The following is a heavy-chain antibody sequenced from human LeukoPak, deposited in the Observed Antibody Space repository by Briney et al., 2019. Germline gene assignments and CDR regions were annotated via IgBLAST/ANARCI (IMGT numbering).Heavy chain of an antibody. V-gene: IGHV4-59*01. CDR2: MYSTWIT. CDR3: VLLIGSSGYYDY. CDR1: GGSISGYY. Sequence: SETLSLTCTVSGGSISGYYWSCIRQPPGKGLELIGYMYSTWITDYNPSHTSRVTISVHLYKNQFSLKLPSVEQADTVGHYCVLLIGSSGYYDYWGHGTLVTVPS. D-gene: IGHD3-22*01. J-gene: IGHJ4*01.